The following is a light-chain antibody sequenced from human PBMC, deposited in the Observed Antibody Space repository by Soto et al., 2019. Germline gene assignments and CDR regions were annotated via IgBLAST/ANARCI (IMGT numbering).Light chain of an antibody. V-gene: IGKV3D-20*02. CDR2: DAP. CDR3: HQRNKWRT. Sequence: EIVLTQSPATLSVSPGESATLSCRASQSVSSSYLAWYQQKPGQAPRLLIYDAPNRATGIPARFSGSGFGTDFTLTISSLEPEDFAVYYCHQRNKWRTFGQGTKVDIK. CDR1: QSVSSSY. J-gene: IGKJ1*01.